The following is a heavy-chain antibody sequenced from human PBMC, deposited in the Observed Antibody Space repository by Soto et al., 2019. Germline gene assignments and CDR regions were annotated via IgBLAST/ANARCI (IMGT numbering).Heavy chain of an antibody. CDR2: ISGSGGSA. J-gene: IGHJ6*02. D-gene: IGHD6-19*01. CDR1: GFTFSSYA. Sequence: PGGSLRLSCAASGFTFSSYAMSWVRQAPGKGLEWVSAISGSGGSAYYADSVKGRFTISRDNSKNTLYLQMNSLRAEDTAVYYCAKDSRYRSGGTYGMDVWGQGTTVTVSS. CDR3: AKDSRYRSGGTYGMDV. V-gene: IGHV3-23*01.